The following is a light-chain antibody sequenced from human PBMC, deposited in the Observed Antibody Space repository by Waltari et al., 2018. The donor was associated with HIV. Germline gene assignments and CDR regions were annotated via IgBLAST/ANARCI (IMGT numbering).Light chain of an antibody. CDR1: SSDVGGSNY. J-gene: IGLJ2*01. V-gene: IGLV2-11*01. Sequence: QSALTQPRSMSGSPGKSVTISRTGTSSDVGGSNYVSWYQQHPGKAPKLMIFDVNKRPSGVPDRCAGSKSGNTASLTISGLQAEDEADYYCGSQADSYRWVFGGGTKLTVL. CDR2: DVN. CDR3: GSQADSYRWV.